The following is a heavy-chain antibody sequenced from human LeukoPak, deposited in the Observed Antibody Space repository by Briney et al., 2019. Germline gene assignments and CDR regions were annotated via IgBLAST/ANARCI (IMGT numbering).Heavy chain of an antibody. CDR1: GYTFTNHD. CDR3: ARGLRGRSSSRYYYYYMDV. D-gene: IGHD6-6*01. CDR2: MNPNNVNT. Sequence: VASVKVSRKASGYTFTNHDIIWVRQATGQGLEWMGWMNPNNVNTGYAQKFQGRVTTTRNTSISTAYMELSSLTSEDTAVYFCARGLRGRSSSRYYYYYMDVWGKGTTVTVSS. J-gene: IGHJ6*03. V-gene: IGHV1-8*01.